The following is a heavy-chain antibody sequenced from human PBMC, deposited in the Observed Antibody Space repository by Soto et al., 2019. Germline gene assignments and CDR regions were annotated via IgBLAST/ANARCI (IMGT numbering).Heavy chain of an antibody. CDR2: IIPIFATA. D-gene: IGHD1-26*01. J-gene: IGHJ3*02. V-gene: IGHV1-69*13. CDR3: ARDSVVATHAFDI. CDR1: GGTFSSYA. Sequence: GASVKVSCKASGGTFSSYAISWVRQAPGQGLEWMGGIIPIFATANYAQKFQGRVTITADGSTNTAYMELSTLRSEDTAVYYCARDSVVATHAFDIWGQGTMVTVS.